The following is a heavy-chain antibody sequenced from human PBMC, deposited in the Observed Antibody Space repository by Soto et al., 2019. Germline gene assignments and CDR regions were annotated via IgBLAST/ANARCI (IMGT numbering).Heavy chain of an antibody. CDR3: ARGCLELDVYYNYYGMYV. CDR2: INPNSGGT. V-gene: IGHV1-2*02. Sequence: ASVKVSCKASGYTFTGYYMHWVRQAPGQGLEWMGWINPNSGGTNYAQKFQGRVTMTRDTSISTAYLELSRLRSDDTAVYYCARGCLELDVYYNYYGMYVWVQGTTVTVS. CDR1: GYTFTGYY. D-gene: IGHD1-7*01. J-gene: IGHJ6*02.